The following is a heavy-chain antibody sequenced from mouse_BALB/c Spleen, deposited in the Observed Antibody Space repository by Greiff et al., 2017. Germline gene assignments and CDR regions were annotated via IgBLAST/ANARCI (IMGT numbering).Heavy chain of an antibody. CDR2: IYPYNGGT. J-gene: IGHJ3*01. CDR1: GYTFTDYN. D-gene: IGHD2-3*01. Sequence: VQLQQSGPELVKPGASVKISCKASGYTFTDYNMHWVKQSHGKSLEWIGYIYPYNGGTGYNQKFKSKATLTVDNSSSTAYMELRSLTSEDSAVYYCARGIYDDAWFAYWGQGTLVTVSA. V-gene: IGHV1S29*02. CDR3: ARGIYDDAWFAY.